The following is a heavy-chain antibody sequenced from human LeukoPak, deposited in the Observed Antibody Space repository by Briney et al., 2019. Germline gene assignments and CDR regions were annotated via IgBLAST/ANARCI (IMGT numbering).Heavy chain of an antibody. CDR3: TRGSPLDY. D-gene: IGHD1-26*01. Sequence: PGRSLRLSCAASGLTFSSSWMTWVRQAPGKGLEWVANIKEDASETNYVGSAMGRFAISRDNAKNTLYLQMNSLRVEDTAIYYCTRGSPLDYWGQGTQVTVSS. V-gene: IGHV3-7*01. J-gene: IGHJ4*02. CDR1: GLTFSSSW. CDR2: IKEDASET.